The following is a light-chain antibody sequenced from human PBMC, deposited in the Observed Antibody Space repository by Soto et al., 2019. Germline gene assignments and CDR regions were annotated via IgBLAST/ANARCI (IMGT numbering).Light chain of an antibody. CDR2: AAS. Sequence: DIQMTQSPSSVSASVGDRVTITWRASQDISSWLAWYQQKPGKAPKLLIYAASSLQSGVPSRFSGSGSGTDFTLTISSLQPEDFATYYCQQANSFPYTFGQGTKLDIK. V-gene: IGKV1-12*01. CDR3: QQANSFPYT. J-gene: IGKJ2*01. CDR1: QDISSW.